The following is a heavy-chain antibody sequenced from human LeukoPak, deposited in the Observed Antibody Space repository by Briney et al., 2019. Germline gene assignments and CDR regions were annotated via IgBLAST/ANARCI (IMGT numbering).Heavy chain of an antibody. D-gene: IGHD6-19*01. CDR1: GYTLTELS. J-gene: IGHJ5*02. Sequence: ASVKVSCKVSGYTLTELSMHWVRQAPGKGLEWMGGFDPEDGETVYAQKFQGRVTMTEDTSTDTAYMELSGLRSEDTAVYYCATDLHGSRGWYSFWFDPWGQGTLVTVSS. CDR2: FDPEDGET. V-gene: IGHV1-24*01. CDR3: ATDLHGSRGWYSFWFDP.